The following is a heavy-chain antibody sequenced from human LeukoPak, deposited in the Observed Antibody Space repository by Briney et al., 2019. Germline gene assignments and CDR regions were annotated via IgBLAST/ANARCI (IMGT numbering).Heavy chain of an antibody. D-gene: IGHD7-27*01. CDR1: GGSISSGGYS. Sequence: SETLSLTCTVSGGSISSGGYSWSWIRQHPGKGLEWIGYIYYSGSTYYNPSLKSRVTISVDTSKNQFSLKLSSVTAADTAVYYCARDSRRYRPTGALDYWGQGTLVTVSS. V-gene: IGHV4-31*03. J-gene: IGHJ4*02. CDR2: IYYSGST. CDR3: ARDSRRYRPTGALDY.